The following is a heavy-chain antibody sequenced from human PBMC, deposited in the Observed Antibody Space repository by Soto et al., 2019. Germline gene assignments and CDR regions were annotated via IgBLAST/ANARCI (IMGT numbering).Heavy chain of an antibody. CDR1: GYSVTDYH. J-gene: IGHJ6*02. V-gene: IGHV1-2*04. Sequence: ASVKVSGKASGYSVTDYHIHCVRQAPGQGLEWLGRINPKSGGTSTAQKFQGWVTMTTDTSISTASMELTRLTSDDTAIYYCARGDSTDCSNGVCSFFYNHDMDVWGQGTTVTVSS. D-gene: IGHD2-8*01. CDR2: INPKSGGT. CDR3: ARGDSTDCSNGVCSFFYNHDMDV.